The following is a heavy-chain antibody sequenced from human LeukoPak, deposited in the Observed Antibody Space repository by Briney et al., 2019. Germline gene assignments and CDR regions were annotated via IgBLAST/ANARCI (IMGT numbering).Heavy chain of an antibody. CDR3: ANFDRGWLQFSPLN. CDR1: GFTFSSYA. D-gene: IGHD5-24*01. CDR2: ISGSGGST. V-gene: IGHV3-23*01. J-gene: IGHJ4*02. Sequence: PGGSLRLSCAASGFTFSSYAMSWVRQAPGKGLEWVSAISGSGGSTYYADSVKGRFTISRDNSKNTLYLQMNSLRAEDTAVYYCANFDRGWLQFSPLNWGQGTLVTVSS.